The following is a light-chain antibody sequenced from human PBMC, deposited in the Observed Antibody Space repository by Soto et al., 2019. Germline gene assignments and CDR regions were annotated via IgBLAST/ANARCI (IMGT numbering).Light chain of an antibody. V-gene: IGLV2-14*01. CDR3: CSYTSSSTRVV. CDR2: DVN. J-gene: IGLJ2*01. CDR1: SSDVGGYNY. Sequence: QSALTQPASVSGSPGQSITISCTGTSSDVGGYNYVSWYQQHPGKAPKLMIYDVNNRPSGVSNRFSGSKSGNTASLTISGLQAEDEADYYCCSYTSSSTRVVFGGGTQLTVL.